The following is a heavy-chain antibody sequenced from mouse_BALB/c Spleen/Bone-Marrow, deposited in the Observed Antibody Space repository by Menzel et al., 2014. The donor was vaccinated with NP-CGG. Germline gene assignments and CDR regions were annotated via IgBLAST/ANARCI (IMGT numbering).Heavy chain of an antibody. D-gene: IGHD2-4*01. CDR3: ARHAYYDQTEVSFVY. CDR1: GFSFNSYG. Sequence: EVKVVESGRGLVKSGGSLKLSCAASGFSFNSYGMSWVRQTPEKRLEWVATISGGGSYTFYPDSVKGRFTISRDNAKNNLYLQLSSLRSEDTALYYCARHAYYDQTEVSFVYWGQGTLVTVSA. J-gene: IGHJ3*01. V-gene: IGHV5-9-2*01. CDR2: ISGGGSYT.